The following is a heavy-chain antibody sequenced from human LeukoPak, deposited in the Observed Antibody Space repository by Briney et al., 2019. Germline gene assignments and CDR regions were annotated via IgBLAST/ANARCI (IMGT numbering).Heavy chain of an antibody. CDR2: IRQDGSEK. Sequence: GGSLRLSCAASGFTFSSYWMSWVRQAPGKGLEWVANIRQDGSEKYYVDSVKGRFTISRDNAKNSLYLQMNSLRAEDTAVYYCARDRYVNWFDPWGQGTLVTVSS. CDR1: GFTFSSYW. J-gene: IGHJ5*02. CDR3: ARDRYVNWFDP. D-gene: IGHD5-12*01. V-gene: IGHV3-7*01.